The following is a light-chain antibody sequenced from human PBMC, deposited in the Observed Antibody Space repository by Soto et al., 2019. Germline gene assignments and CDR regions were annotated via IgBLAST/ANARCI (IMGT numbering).Light chain of an antibody. J-gene: IGLJ1*01. CDR3: SSYAGNNNYV. Sequence: QSALTQPPSASGSPGQSVTVSCTGTSSDVGGYNFVSWYQHHPGKAPKLIIYEISKRPSGVPDRFSGSKSGTTASLTVSGLQDEDEADYFCSSYAGNNNYVFGTGTKVTVL. CDR1: SSDVGGYNF. CDR2: EIS. V-gene: IGLV2-8*01.